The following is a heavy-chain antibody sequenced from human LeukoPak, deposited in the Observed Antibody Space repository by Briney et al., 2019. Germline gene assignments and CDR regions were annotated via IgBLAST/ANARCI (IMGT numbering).Heavy chain of an antibody. CDR2: IHTNTGNP. CDR1: GYTFTNYG. CDR3: ATDYCSSTICYSNAFDI. V-gene: IGHV7-4-1*02. D-gene: IGHD2-2*01. J-gene: IGHJ3*02. Sequence: RASVKVSCKASGYTFTNYGISWVRQAPGQGLEWMGWIHTNTGNPTYAQGFTGRFVFSLDTSVSTAYLQISSLKTEDTAVYYCATDYCSSTICYSNAFDIWGLGTMVTVSS.